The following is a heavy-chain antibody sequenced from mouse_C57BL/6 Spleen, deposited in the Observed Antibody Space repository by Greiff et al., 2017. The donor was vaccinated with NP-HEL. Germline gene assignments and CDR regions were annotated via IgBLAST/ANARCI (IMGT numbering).Heavy chain of an antibody. D-gene: IGHD4-1*01. V-gene: IGHV1-55*01. J-gene: IGHJ2*01. CDR1: GYTFTSYW. CDR3: ARRGNWDEDFDY. CDR2: IYPGSGST. Sequence: VQLQQPGAELVKPGASVKMSCKASGYTFTSYWITWVKQRPGQGLEWIGDIYPGSGSTNYNEKFKSKATLTVDTSSSTAYMQLSSLTSEDSAVYYCARRGNWDEDFDYWGQGTTLTVSS.